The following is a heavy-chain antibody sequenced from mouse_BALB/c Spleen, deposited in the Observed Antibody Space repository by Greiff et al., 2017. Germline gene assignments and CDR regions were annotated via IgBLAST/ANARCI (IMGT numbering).Heavy chain of an antibody. D-gene: IGHD1-1*01. CDR1: GFTFSSFG. CDR3: ARSGNYYYGSNAMDY. V-gene: IGHV5-17*02. J-gene: IGHJ4*01. Sequence: EVMLVESGGGLVQPGGSRKLSCAASGFTFSSFGMHWVRQAPEKGLEWVAYISSGSSTIYYADTVKGRFTISRDNPKNTLFLQMTSLRSEDTAMYYCARSGNYYYGSNAMDYWGQGTSVTVSS. CDR2: ISSGSSTI.